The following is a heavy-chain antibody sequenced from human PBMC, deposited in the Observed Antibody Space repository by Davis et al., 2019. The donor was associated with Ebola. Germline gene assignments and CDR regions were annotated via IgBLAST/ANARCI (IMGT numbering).Heavy chain of an antibody. CDR3: ARAGDRHYYYYGMDV. Sequence: LSLTCAASGFTFSDYYMSWIRQAPGKGLEWVSYISSSGSTIYYADSVKGRFTISRDNAKNSLYLQMNSLRAEDTAVYYCARAGDRHYYYYGMDVWGQGTTVTVSS. J-gene: IGHJ6*02. CDR2: ISSSGSTI. CDR1: GFTFSDYY. V-gene: IGHV3-11*04. D-gene: IGHD7-27*01.